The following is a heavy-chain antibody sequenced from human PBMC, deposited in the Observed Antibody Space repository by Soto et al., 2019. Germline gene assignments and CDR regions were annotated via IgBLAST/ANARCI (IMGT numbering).Heavy chain of an antibody. J-gene: IGHJ4*02. Sequence: GVSLRLSCTASGSTFSSYSMNWVRQAPGKGLEWVSSISSSSSYIYYADSVKGRFTISRDNAKNTLSLQMNSLRAEDTAVYYCARGPSSLTRFDYWGQGTLVTVSS. CDR2: ISSSSSYI. V-gene: IGHV3-21*01. D-gene: IGHD2-2*01. CDR1: GSTFSSYS. CDR3: ARGPSSLTRFDY.